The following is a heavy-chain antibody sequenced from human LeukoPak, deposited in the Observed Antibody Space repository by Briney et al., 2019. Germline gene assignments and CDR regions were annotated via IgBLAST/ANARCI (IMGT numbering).Heavy chain of an antibody. CDR1: GASISTNNYY. V-gene: IGHV4-39*01. CDR3: AKRDPVAGYY. CDR2: ISYSGIT. D-gene: IGHD6-19*01. Sequence: SETLSLTCTVSGASISTNNYYWGWIRRPPGKGLEWIASISYSGITYYNPSLKSRVTISLDTSKSQFSLKVSSVTAADTAMYYCAKRDPVAGYYWGQGTLVTVSS. J-gene: IGHJ4*02.